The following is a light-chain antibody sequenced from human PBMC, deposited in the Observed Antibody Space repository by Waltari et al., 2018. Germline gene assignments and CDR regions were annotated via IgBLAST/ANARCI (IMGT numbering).Light chain of an antibody. Sequence: DIQMTQSPSSLSASVGDRVTITCRASQSISSYLNWYQQKPGKAPKLLIYAASSLQSGVPSRFSGSGSGTDFTLTISSLQAEDVAVYYCQQYYSTPQLTFGGGTKVEIK. CDR2: AAS. CDR3: QQYYSTPQLT. CDR1: QSISSY. V-gene: IGKV1-39*01. J-gene: IGKJ4*01.